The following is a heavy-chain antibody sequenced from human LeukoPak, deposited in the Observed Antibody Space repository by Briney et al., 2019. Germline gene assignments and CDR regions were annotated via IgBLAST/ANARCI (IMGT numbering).Heavy chain of an antibody. V-gene: IGHV1-69*06. J-gene: IGHJ6*03. CDR1: GYTFTSYD. CDR3: ARGGDCSSTSCYAGNYYYYYMDV. Sequence: SVKVSCKASGYTFTSYDINWVRQAPGQGLEWMGGIIPIFGTANYAQKFQGRVTITADKSTSTAYMELSSLRSEDTAVYYCARGGDCSSTSCYAGNYYYYYMDVWGKGTTVTVSS. D-gene: IGHD2-2*01. CDR2: IIPIFGTA.